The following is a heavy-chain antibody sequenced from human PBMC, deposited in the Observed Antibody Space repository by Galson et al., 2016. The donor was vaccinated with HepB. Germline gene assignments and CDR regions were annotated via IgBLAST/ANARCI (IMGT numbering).Heavy chain of an antibody. D-gene: IGHD1-14*01. CDR2: INPSGGAT. V-gene: IGHV1-46*01. CDR3: ARGPAAVTTLDY. Sequence: SVKVSCKASGYTFTTYYVHWVRQAPGQGLEWMGIINPSGGATRYSKKFQGTVTMTRDTSTSTVYMELSSLTSEDTAEYYCARGPAAVTTLDYWGQGTLVTVSS. J-gene: IGHJ4*02. CDR1: GYTFTTYY.